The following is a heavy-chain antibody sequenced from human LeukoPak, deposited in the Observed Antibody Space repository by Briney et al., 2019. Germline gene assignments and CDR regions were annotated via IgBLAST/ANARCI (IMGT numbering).Heavy chain of an antibody. D-gene: IGHD3-10*01. CDR3: ASTASRRSVPPYYMDV. Sequence: ASVKVSCKASGYTFSSYDIHWVRQAPGQGLEWMGIINPNGGSTSYHEKFQGRVSMTGDMSTNTVYMELSSLRSEDTAVYYRASTASRRSVPPYYMDVWGRGTTVTVSS. CDR2: INPNGGST. CDR1: GYTFSSYD. J-gene: IGHJ6*03. V-gene: IGHV1-46*01.